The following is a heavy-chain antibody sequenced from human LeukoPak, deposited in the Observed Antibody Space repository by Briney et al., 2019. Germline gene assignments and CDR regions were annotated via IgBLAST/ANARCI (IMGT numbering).Heavy chain of an antibody. CDR2: ISSSGSTI. D-gene: IGHD3-3*01. Sequence: QPGGSLRLSCAASGFTFSSYEMNWVRQAPGKGLEWVSYISSSGSTIYYADSVKGRFTISRDNAKNSLYLQMNSLRAKDTAVYYCARGTTTYYDFWSGPMDVWGQGTTVTVSS. CDR3: ARGTTTYYDFWSGPMDV. V-gene: IGHV3-48*03. CDR1: GFTFSSYE. J-gene: IGHJ6*02.